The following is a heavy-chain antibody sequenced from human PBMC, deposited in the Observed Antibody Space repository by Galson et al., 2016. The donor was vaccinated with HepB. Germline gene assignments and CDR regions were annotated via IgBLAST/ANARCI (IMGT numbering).Heavy chain of an antibody. Sequence: SLRLSCAVSGFTFSDYSMDWVRQAPGKGLEWISYISRDSSAIYYADSVKGRFTISRDTARKSLYLQMNSLRAEDTAVYSCARDRVDSVGVVGIYFDCWGQGILVTVSS. J-gene: IGHJ4*02. CDR3: ARDRVDSVGVVGIYFDC. D-gene: IGHD6-19*01. CDR1: GFTFSDYS. CDR2: ISRDSSAI. V-gene: IGHV3-48*01.